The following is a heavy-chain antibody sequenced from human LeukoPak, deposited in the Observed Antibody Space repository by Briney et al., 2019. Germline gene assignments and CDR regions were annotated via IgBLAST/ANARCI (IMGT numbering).Heavy chain of an antibody. CDR1: GGPISSGDYY. V-gene: IGHV4-31*03. D-gene: IGHD3-22*01. J-gene: IGHJ4*02. CDR2: IHYSEST. Sequence: SQTLSLTCTVSGGPISSGDYYWSWIRQHPGKGLEWIGYIHYSESTYYNPSLKSRVTISVDTSKNQFSLKLSSVTAADTAVYYCAGLVGRYSSGLYYYYFDYWGQGTLVTVSS. CDR3: AGLVGRYSSGLYYYYFDY.